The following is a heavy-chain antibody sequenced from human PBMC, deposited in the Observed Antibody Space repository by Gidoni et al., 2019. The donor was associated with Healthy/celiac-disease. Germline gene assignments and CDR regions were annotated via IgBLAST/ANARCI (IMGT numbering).Heavy chain of an antibody. D-gene: IGHD1-26*01. Sequence: EVQLVESGGGLTQPGGSLRLSCAPSGFTVSSKYMSWVRQAPGKGLEWVSVIYSGGSTYYADSVKGRFTISRDNSKNTLYLQMNSLRAEDTAVYYCAREGVRAGELLSTWGQGTLVTVSS. CDR3: AREGVRAGELLST. J-gene: IGHJ5*02. CDR1: GFTVSSKY. CDR2: IYSGGST. V-gene: IGHV3-53*01.